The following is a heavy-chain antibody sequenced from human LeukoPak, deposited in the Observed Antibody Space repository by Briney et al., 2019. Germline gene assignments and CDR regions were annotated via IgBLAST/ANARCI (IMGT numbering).Heavy chain of an antibody. CDR1: VGSIRRGNW. J-gene: IGHJ6*02. CDR2: IYHNGTP. CDR3: ATAPILRGEGGEHYKYGMDV. D-gene: IGHD2-2*02. V-gene: IGHV4-4*02. Sequence: SGTLSLTCGVSVGSIRRGNWWSGVRQSPGKGLEWSGEIYHNGTPNYNPSLKSRVTMSADTFKTHFSLNLTSVTAADTAVYYCATAPILRGEGGEHYKYGMDVWGQGTTVTVSS.